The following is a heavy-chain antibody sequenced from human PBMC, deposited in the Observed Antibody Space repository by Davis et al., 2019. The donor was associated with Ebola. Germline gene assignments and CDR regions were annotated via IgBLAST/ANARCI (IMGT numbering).Heavy chain of an antibody. V-gene: IGHV3-7*03. D-gene: IGHD6-13*01. Sequence: PGGSLRLSCAASGFSFSDYWMSWVRQAPGKGLEWVANIKQDGSGTYSVDSVKGRFTISRDNAKNSVFLQMNSLRVEDAALYYCAKGRGGSIAASLNYWGQGTVVIVSS. CDR1: GFSFSDYW. CDR2: IKQDGSGT. CDR3: AKGRGGSIAASLNY. J-gene: IGHJ4*02.